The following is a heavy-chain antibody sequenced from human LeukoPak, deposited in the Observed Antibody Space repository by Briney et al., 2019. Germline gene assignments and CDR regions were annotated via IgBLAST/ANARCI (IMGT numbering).Heavy chain of an antibody. CDR1: GYTFTGCY. V-gene: IGHV1-2*02. CDR2: INPNSGGT. CDR3: TRGSTNYFDSSAYYAYSDY. J-gene: IGHJ4*02. D-gene: IGHD3-22*01. Sequence: ASVKVSCKAPGYTFTGCYMHWVRQAPGQGLEWMGWINPNSGGTNYAQNFQNRVTMTRHPSINTAYKELTRLTSDDAAVYYCTRGSTNYFDSSAYYAYSDYWGQGTLVTVSS.